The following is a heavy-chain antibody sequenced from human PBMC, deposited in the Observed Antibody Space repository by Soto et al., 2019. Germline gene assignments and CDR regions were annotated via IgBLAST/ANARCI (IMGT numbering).Heavy chain of an antibody. V-gene: IGHV1-2*04. Sequence: ASVKVSCKASGYTFTGYYMHWVRQAPGQGLEWMGWINPNSGGTNYAQKFQGWVTMTRDTSISTAYMELSRLRSGDTAVYYCARAVPGYCSSTSCYTGGYYYYGMDVWGQGTTVTVSS. D-gene: IGHD2-2*02. CDR2: INPNSGGT. CDR3: ARAVPGYCSSTSCYTGGYYYYGMDV. J-gene: IGHJ6*02. CDR1: GYTFTGYY.